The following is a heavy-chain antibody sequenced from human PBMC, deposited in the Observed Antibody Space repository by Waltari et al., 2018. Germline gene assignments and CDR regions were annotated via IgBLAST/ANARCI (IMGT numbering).Heavy chain of an antibody. V-gene: IGHV4-34*01. D-gene: IGHD6-6*01. CDR3: ARRGAARMRGLDY. Sequence: QVQLQQWGAGLLKPSETLSLTCAVSGGSLSGYYWRWIRQPPGKGLEWIGEINHSGSTNYNPSLKSRVTISVDTSKNQFSLKLSSVTAADTAVYYCARRGAARMRGLDYWGQGTLVTVSS. J-gene: IGHJ4*02. CDR1: GGSLSGYY. CDR2: INHSGST.